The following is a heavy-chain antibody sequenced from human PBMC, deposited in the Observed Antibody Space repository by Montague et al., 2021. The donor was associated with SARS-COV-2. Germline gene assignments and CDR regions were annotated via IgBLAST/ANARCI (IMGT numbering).Heavy chain of an antibody. Sequence: ETLSLTCAVYGGSFSGYYWNWIRQPPGKGLEWIGEINHSGSTNYNPSLKSRVTMSVDTSKNQFSLKLSSVTAADTAVYYCARGARQGYGFRLGSFDYWGQGTLVTVSS. CDR1: GGSFSGYY. V-gene: IGHV4-34*01. CDR2: INHSGST. J-gene: IGHJ4*02. CDR3: ARGARQGYGFRLGSFDY. D-gene: IGHD3-10*01.